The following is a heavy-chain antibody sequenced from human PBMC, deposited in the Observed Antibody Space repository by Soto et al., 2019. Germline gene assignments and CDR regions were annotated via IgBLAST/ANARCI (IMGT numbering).Heavy chain of an antibody. D-gene: IGHD3-22*01. CDR1: GFIFMSYW. CDR2: IKSDGSST. CDR3: AKDAIHSSGT. Sequence: VGSLRLSCAASGFIFMSYWMHWVRQAPGKGLVWLSRIKSDGSSTTYADPVKGRFTISRDNSKNTLYLQMNSLRAEDTAVYYCAKDAIHSSGTWGQGTLVTV. J-gene: IGHJ5*02. V-gene: IGHV3-74*01.